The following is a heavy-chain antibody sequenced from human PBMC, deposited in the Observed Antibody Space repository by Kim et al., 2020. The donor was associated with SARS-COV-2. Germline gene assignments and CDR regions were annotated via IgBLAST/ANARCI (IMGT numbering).Heavy chain of an antibody. CDR1: GFTFSSYA. CDR2: ISGSGGST. Sequence: GGSLRLSCAASGFTFSSYAMSWVRQAPGKGLEWVSAISGSGGSTYYADSVKGRFTISRDNSKNTLYLQMNSLRAEDTAVYYCAKSLDFWNYQGEVFDYWGQGTLVTVSS. CDR3: AKSLDFWNYQGEVFDY. D-gene: IGHD1-7*01. J-gene: IGHJ4*02. V-gene: IGHV3-23*01.